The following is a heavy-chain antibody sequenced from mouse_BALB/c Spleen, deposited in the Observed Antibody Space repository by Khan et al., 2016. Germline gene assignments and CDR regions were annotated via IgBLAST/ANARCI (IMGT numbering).Heavy chain of an antibody. Sequence: EVKLLESGGGLVQPGGSLNLSCAASGFDFSRYWMSWARQAPGKGQEWIGEINPGSSTINYTPSLKDKFIISRDNAKNTLYLQMSKVRSEDTALYYWARLANWDAMDYWGQGTSVTVSS. CDR1: GFDFSRYW. CDR2: INPGSSTI. J-gene: IGHJ4*01. V-gene: IGHV4-2*02. D-gene: IGHD4-1*01. CDR3: ARLANWDAMDY.